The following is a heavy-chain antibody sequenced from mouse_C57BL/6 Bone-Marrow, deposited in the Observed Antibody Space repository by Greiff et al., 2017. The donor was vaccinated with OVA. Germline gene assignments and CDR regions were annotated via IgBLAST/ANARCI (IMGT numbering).Heavy chain of an antibody. CDR1: GYTFTSYW. CDR2: IYPGSGST. J-gene: IGHJ2*01. V-gene: IGHV1-55*01. D-gene: IGHD2-2*01. CDR3: AVIYYGYDY. Sequence: QVHVKQPGAELVKPGASVKMSCKASGYTFTSYWITWVKQRPGQGLEWIGDIYPGSGSTNYNEKFKSKATLTVDTSSSTAYMQLSSLTSEDSAVYYCAVIYYGYDYWGQGTTLTVSS.